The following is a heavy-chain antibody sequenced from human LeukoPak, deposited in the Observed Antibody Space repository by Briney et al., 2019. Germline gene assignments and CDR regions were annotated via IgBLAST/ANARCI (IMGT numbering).Heavy chain of an antibody. J-gene: IGHJ6*02. CDR2: LNPSDGST. CDR3: ARRGDGYKVNYYYYGMDV. D-gene: IGHD5-24*01. Sequence: ASVKVSCKASGYTFTSYYMQWVRQAPGQGLEWVGVLNPSDGSTNYAQKFQGRVTLTRDTSTSIVYMELSSLKASDTAMYYCARRGDGYKVNYYYYGMDVWGQGTLVTVSS. V-gene: IGHV1-46*01. CDR1: GYTFTSYY.